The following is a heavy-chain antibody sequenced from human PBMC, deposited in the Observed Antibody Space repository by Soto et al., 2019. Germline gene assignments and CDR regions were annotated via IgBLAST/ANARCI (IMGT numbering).Heavy chain of an antibody. D-gene: IGHD4-4*01. Sequence: QVQLQESGPGLVKPSQTLSLTCTVSGGSISSGGYYWSWIRQHPGKGLEWIGYIYDSGSTYYNPSFISLVTLQLESSENQCALRLSSVTAAHTAVYYCARGRRFGYSIKYYYGMDVWGHWTTVTVS. J-gene: IGHJ6*02. CDR2: IYDSGST. CDR3: ARGRRFGYSIKYYYGMDV. CDR1: GGSISSGGYY. V-gene: IGHV4-31*01.